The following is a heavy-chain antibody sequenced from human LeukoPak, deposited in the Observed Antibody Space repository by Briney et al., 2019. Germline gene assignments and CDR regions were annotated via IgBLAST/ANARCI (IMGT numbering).Heavy chain of an antibody. J-gene: IGHJ4*02. Sequence: GGSLRLSCAASGFTFSSYAMSWVRQAPGKGLEWVSAISGSGGSTYYADSVKGRFTISRDNSKNTLYLQMNSLRAEDTAVYYCAKVWAAAGPRGYYLDYWGQGTLVTVSS. CDR3: AKVWAAAGPRGYYLDY. D-gene: IGHD6-13*01. CDR1: GFTFSSYA. CDR2: ISGSGGST. V-gene: IGHV3-23*01.